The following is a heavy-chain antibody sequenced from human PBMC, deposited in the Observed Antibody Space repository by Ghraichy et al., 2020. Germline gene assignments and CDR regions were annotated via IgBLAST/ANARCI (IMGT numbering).Heavy chain of an antibody. CDR3: ARVSRGLRPKRKD. CDR1: GFTFSSYS. D-gene: IGHD4-17*01. Sequence: GGSLRLSCAASGFTFSSYSMNWVRQAPGKGLEWVSSISSSSSYIYYADSVKGRFTISRDNAKNSLYLQMNSLRAEDTAVYYCARVSRGLRPKRKDWGQGTLVTVSS. J-gene: IGHJ4*02. V-gene: IGHV3-21*01. CDR2: ISSSSSYI.